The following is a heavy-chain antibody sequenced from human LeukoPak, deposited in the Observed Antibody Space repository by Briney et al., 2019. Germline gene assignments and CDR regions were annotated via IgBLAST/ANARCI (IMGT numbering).Heavy chain of an antibody. Sequence: ASVKVSCKASNYTFIRYGITWVRQAPGQGLEWMGIINPSGGRTSYAQKFQGRVTMTRDTSTSTVYMELSSLRSEDTAVYYCARDRRREAAAVYYFDYWGQGTLVTVSS. CDR1: NYTFIRYG. CDR2: INPSGGRT. V-gene: IGHV1-46*01. CDR3: ARDRRREAAAVYYFDY. D-gene: IGHD6-13*01. J-gene: IGHJ4*02.